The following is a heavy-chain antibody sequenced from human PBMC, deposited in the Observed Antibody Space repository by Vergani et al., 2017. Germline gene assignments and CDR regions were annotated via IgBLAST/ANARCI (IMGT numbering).Heavy chain of an antibody. Sequence: QVQLVESGGGLVKPGGSLRLSCAASGFTFSDYYMSWIRQAPGKGLEWVSYISSSSSYTNYADSVKGRFTISRDNAKNSLYLQMNSLRAEDTAVYYCARDLVVVAATEHXFDPWGQGTLVTVSS. CDR2: ISSSSSYT. D-gene: IGHD2-15*01. V-gene: IGHV3-11*05. CDR1: GFTFSDYY. CDR3: ARDLVVVAATEHXFDP. J-gene: IGHJ5*02.